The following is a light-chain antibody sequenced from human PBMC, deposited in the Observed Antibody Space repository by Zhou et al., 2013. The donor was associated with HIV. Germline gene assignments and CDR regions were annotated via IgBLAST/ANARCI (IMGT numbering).Light chain of an antibody. CDR1: QSVGSQ. Sequence: EIVLTQSPATLSLSPGERATLSCRASQSVGSQLAWYQHKPGQAPRLLIYGASTRATGIPARFSGSGSGTEFTLTISSLQSEDFAVYYCQQHGSSPFTFGPGTKVDIK. J-gene: IGKJ3*01. CDR2: GAS. V-gene: IGKV3-15*01. CDR3: QQHGSSPFT.